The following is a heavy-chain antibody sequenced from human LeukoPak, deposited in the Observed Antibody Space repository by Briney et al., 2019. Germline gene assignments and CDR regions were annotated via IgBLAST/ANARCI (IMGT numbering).Heavy chain of an antibody. J-gene: IGHJ4*02. CDR1: GFTFNNYA. CDR2: INHNGGRT. D-gene: IGHD2-15*01. Sequence: GSLRLSCAASGFTFNNYAMSWVRQAPGKGLEWVSTINHNGGRTYYADSLEGRFAISRDNSKNTLFLQMHSLRAEDTAVYYCAKADRVASAATLDYWGQGTLVTVSS. CDR3: AKADRVASAATLDY. V-gene: IGHV3-23*01.